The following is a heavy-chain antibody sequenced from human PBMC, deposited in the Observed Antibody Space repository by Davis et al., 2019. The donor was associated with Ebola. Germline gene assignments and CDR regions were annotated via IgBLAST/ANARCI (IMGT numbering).Heavy chain of an antibody. CDR1: GDSISNYY. J-gene: IGHJ5*02. V-gene: IGHV4-59*08. Sequence: SETLSLTCTVSGDSISNYYWNWIRQPPGKGLEWIGYIYYSGSTSYNPSLKSRVTISVDTSKNQFSLKLRSVTAADTAVYYCARQGWSGYSLRHWLDPWGRGTLVTVSS. CDR3: ARQGWSGYSLRHWLDP. D-gene: IGHD3-3*01. CDR2: IYYSGST.